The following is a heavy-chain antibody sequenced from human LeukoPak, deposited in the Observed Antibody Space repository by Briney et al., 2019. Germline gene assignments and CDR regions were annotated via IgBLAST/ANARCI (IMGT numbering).Heavy chain of an antibody. CDR2: INHSGRT. CDR3: ARGQDVSPSRDMVRGPYCYYGMDV. Sequence: SDTLSLTCAVLGVSFSGYYWSWTRQPPGKGLEWIGEINHSGRTIYNPSPKRRVPISVDTSKNQFSLKLSSVTAADTAVYYCARGQDVSPSRDMVRGPYCYYGMDVWGKGTTVTVSS. V-gene: IGHV4-34*01. D-gene: IGHD3-10*01. J-gene: IGHJ6*04. CDR1: GVSFSGYY.